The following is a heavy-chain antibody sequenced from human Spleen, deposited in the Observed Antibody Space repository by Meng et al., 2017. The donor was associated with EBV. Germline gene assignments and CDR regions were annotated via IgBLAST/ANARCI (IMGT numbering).Heavy chain of an antibody. V-gene: IGHV1-2*06. CDR3: ATEQPIMSLIKYYFDS. Sequence: QVQVVQSEAEVKKPGASVKASCKASGYTFSGYFIHWVRLAPGQGLEWMGRINPNTGGTNYGQKFQGRVNMTRDTSISTAYMELSRLRSDDTAVYYCATEQPIMSLIKYYFDSWGQGTLVTVSS. CDR2: INPNTGGT. J-gene: IGHJ4*02. CDR1: GYTFSGYF. D-gene: IGHD6-13*01.